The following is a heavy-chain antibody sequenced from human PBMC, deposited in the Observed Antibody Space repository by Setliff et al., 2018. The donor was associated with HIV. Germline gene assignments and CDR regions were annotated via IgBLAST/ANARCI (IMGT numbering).Heavy chain of an antibody. J-gene: IGHJ3*01. CDR3: AKSIVGGTTHAFDL. CDR2: IYHSGST. D-gene: IGHD1-26*01. CDR1: GGSISSRNW. Sequence: SETLSLTCTVSGGSISSRNWWSWVRQPPGKGLEWIGEIYHSGSTNYKPSLQSRVTISVDTSKNQVSLKVSSVTAADTAVYYCAKSIVGGTTHAFDLWGQGTMVTVSS. V-gene: IGHV4-4*02.